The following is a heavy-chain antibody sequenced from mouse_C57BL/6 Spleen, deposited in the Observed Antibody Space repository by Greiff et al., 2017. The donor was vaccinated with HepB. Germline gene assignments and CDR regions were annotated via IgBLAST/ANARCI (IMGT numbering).Heavy chain of an antibody. J-gene: IGHJ4*01. D-gene: IGHD2-4*01. CDR2: IDPNSGGT. CDR1: GYTFTSYW. Sequence: VQLQQSGAELVKPGASVKLSCKASGYTFTSYWMHWVKQRPGRGLEWIGRIDPNSGGTKYNEKFQSKATMTVDKPSSTAYMQLSSLTSEDSAVYYCARKYDYDEEAYYYAMDYWGQGTSVTVSS. V-gene: IGHV1-72*01. CDR3: ARKYDYDEEAYYYAMDY.